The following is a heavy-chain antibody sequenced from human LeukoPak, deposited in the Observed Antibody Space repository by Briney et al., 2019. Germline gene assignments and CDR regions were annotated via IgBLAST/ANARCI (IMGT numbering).Heavy chain of an antibody. D-gene: IGHD4-17*01. CDR1: GFTFSSYW. CDR2: IKQDGSEK. CDR3: ARTPTTYYYYYMDV. V-gene: IGHV3-7*01. Sequence: GGSLRLSCAASGFTFSSYWMSWVRQAPGKGLEWVANIKQDGSEKYYVDSVKGRFTISRDNAKNSLYLQMNSLRAEDTAVYYCARTPTTYYYYYMDVWGKGTTVTVSS. J-gene: IGHJ6*03.